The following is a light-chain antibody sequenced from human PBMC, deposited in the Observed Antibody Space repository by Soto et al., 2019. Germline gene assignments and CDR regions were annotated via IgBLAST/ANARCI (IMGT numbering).Light chain of an antibody. J-gene: IGKJ5*01. CDR1: QSVSSY. Sequence: ESVLSPAPAPLSLSPGEGATLSCRASQSVSSYLARYQQKPGQAPRLLIYDASNRATGIPARFSGSGSGTDFTLTLRTLQSEDFAVYYCQQPSNWPPSTIGQGTRLEIK. CDR3: QQPSNWPPST. V-gene: IGKV3-11*01. CDR2: DAS.